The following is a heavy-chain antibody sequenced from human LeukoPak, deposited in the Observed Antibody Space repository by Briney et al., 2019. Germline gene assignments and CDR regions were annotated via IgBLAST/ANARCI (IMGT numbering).Heavy chain of an antibody. CDR1: GGSITSNY. CDR3: ARYGTGWYAFDY. CDR2: IYYDGSI. J-gene: IGHJ4*02. D-gene: IGHD6-19*01. V-gene: IGHV4-59*08. Sequence: PSETLSLTCTVSGGSITSNYWSWIRQPPVKGLEWIGYIYYDGSINYNPSLKSRVTISVDTSKSQLSLNLTSVTAADTAVYYCARYGTGWYAFDYWGQGTLVTVSS.